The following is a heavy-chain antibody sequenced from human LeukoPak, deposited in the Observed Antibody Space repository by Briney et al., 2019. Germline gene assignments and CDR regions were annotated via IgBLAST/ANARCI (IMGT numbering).Heavy chain of an antibody. D-gene: IGHD7-27*01. CDR3: TRDNNWGDSNFDY. CDR1: GFTFGDYS. J-gene: IGHJ4*02. CDR2: IRSITYGGAP. Sequence: GGSLRLSCTASGFTFGDYSMSWFRQAPGKGLEWVAFIRSITYGGAPEYAPSVKDRFTISKDDSKNIAYLEMNSLKTEDTAVYYCTRDNNWGDSNFDYWGQGTLVTVSS. V-gene: IGHV3-49*03.